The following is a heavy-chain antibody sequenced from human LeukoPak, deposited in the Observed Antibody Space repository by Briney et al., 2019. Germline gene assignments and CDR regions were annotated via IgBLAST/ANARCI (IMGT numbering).Heavy chain of an antibody. Sequence: GGSLRLSCSAPGFTFSSYAMHWVRQAPGKGLEWVGRIKSKTDGGTTDYAAPVKGRFTISRDDSKNTLYLQMNSLKTEDTAVYYCTTAGYYDFWSGYWHGGYYFDYWGQGTLVTVSS. CDR2: IKSKTDGGTT. J-gene: IGHJ4*02. V-gene: IGHV3-15*01. CDR3: TTAGYYDFWSGYWHGGYYFDY. D-gene: IGHD3-3*01. CDR1: GFTFSSYA.